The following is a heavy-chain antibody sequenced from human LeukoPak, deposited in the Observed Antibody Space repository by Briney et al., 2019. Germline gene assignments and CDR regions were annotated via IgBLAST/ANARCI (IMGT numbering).Heavy chain of an antibody. D-gene: IGHD6-19*01. CDR3: AKDGGYSSGWYDWFDP. CDR2: LSSSGGST. Sequence: PGGSLRLSCAASGFTFSDYAMSWVRQAPGKGLEWVSTLSSSGGSTYYADSVKGRFTISRDNSKNTLYLQMNSLRAEDTAVYYCAKDGGYSSGWYDWFDPWGQGTLVTVSS. V-gene: IGHV3-23*01. J-gene: IGHJ5*02. CDR1: GFTFSDYA.